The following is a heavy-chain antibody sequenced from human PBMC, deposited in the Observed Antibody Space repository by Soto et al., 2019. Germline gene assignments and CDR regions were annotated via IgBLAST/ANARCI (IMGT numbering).Heavy chain of an antibody. CDR1: GFTFSSYA. CDR2: ISYDGSNK. Sequence: QVQLVESGGGVVQPGRSLRLSCAASGFTFSSYAMHWVRQAPGKGLEWVAVISYDGSNKYYADSVKGRFTISRENSKNTLYLKMNSLRAEDTAVYYCARYRTPPHYYGMDVWGQGTTVTVSS. V-gene: IGHV3-30-3*01. CDR3: ARYRTPPHYYGMDV. J-gene: IGHJ6*02. D-gene: IGHD2-15*01.